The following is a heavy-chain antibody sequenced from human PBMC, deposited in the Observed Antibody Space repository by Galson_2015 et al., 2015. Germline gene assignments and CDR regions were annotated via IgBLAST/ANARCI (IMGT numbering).Heavy chain of an antibody. Sequence: SLRLSCAASGFTFGNYWMSWVRQAPGKGLEWVANVRPDGSKTHYVDSVKGRFTISRDNSKNSLSLQMNSLRAEDTAVYYCASTRGYSNGSAKAIDYWGQGALVTVSS. D-gene: IGHD5-18*01. CDR3: ASTRGYSNGSAKAIDY. V-gene: IGHV3-7*01. CDR1: GFTFGNYW. CDR2: VRPDGSKT. J-gene: IGHJ4*02.